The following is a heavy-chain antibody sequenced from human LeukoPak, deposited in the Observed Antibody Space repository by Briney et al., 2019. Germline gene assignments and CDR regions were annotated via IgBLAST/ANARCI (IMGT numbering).Heavy chain of an antibody. CDR3: AKGGKWDVTPFDY. CDR1: GFTFSSYA. Sequence: GGSLRLSCAASGFTFSSYAMSWVRQAPGKGLECVSAISGSGGSTYYADSVKGRFTISRDNSKNTLYLQVNSLRAEDTAVYYCAKGGKWDVTPFDYWGQGTLVTVSS. J-gene: IGHJ4*02. D-gene: IGHD1-26*01. V-gene: IGHV3-23*01. CDR2: ISGSGGST.